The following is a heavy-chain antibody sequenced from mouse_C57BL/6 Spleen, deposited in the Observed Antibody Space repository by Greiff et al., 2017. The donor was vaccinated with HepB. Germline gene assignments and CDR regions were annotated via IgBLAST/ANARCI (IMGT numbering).Heavy chain of an antibody. J-gene: IGHJ4*01. CDR2: IYPRSGNT. CDR3: ARWYGSKGGYYAMDY. Sequence: QVQLQQSGAELARPGASVKLSCKASGYTFTSYGISWVKQRTGQGLEWIGEIYPRSGNTYYNEKFKGKATLTADKSSSTAYMELRSLTSEDSAVYFCARWYGSKGGYYAMDYWGQGTSVTVSS. V-gene: IGHV1-81*01. CDR1: GYTFTSYG. D-gene: IGHD1-1*01.